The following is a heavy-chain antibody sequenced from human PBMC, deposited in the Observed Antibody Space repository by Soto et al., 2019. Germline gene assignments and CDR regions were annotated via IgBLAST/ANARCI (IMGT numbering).Heavy chain of an antibody. CDR3: ARTPEDDILTGYSGWFDP. CDR1: GYSFTSYW. J-gene: IGHJ5*02. Sequence: GESLKISCKGSGYSFTSYWIGWVRQMLGKGLEWMGIIYPGDSDTRYSPSFQGQVTISADKSISTAYLQWSSLKASDTAMYYCARTPEDDILTGYSGWFDPWGQGTLVTVSS. D-gene: IGHD3-9*01. V-gene: IGHV5-51*01. CDR2: IYPGDSDT.